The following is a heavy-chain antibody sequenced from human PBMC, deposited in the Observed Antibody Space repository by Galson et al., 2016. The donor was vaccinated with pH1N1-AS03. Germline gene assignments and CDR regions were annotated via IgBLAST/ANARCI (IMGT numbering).Heavy chain of an antibody. CDR1: GYRFTNYW. CDR3: ARPRLNYFDN. D-gene: IGHD3-16*01. V-gene: IGHV5-51*03. J-gene: IGHJ4*02. Sequence: QSGAEVKKPGESLKISCKGSGYRFTNYWIGWVRQMPGKGLEWMGIIYPGNSDSRYNKSFQDQVAISADTSISTVYLQWSSLQASDTAMYYCARPRLNYFDNWGQGTLVTVSS. CDR2: IYPGNSDS.